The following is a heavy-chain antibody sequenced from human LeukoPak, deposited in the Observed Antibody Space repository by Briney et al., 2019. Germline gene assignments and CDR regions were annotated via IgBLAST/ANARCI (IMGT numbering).Heavy chain of an antibody. Sequence: PGGSLRLSCAASGFTFSSYTMNWVRQAPGKGPEWVSSISSSSTSIYYADSVKGRFTISRDNAKNSLYLQMNSLRAEDTAVYYCARAVTYDYWGQGTLVTVSS. J-gene: IGHJ4*02. CDR1: GFTFSSYT. CDR2: ISSSSTSI. CDR3: ARAVTYDY. D-gene: IGHD4-23*01. V-gene: IGHV3-21*01.